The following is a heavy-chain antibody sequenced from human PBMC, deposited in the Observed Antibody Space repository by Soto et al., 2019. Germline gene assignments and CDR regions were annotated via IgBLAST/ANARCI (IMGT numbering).Heavy chain of an antibody. Sequence: GASVKVSCKASNDSLSSHFIHWVRQAPGEGLEWMGIINPGPNSASCSKEFQGRLTLTSDMPSRTVYMQLSNLRSDDTAVYYCAGASSRVSSAVAAYWGQGTLVTVSS. CDR2: INPGPNSA. CDR3: AGASSRVSSAVAAY. D-gene: IGHD3-10*01. J-gene: IGHJ4*02. V-gene: IGHV1-46*01. CDR1: NDSLSSHF.